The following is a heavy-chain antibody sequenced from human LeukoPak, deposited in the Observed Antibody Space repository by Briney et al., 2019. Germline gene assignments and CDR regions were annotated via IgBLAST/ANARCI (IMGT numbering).Heavy chain of an antibody. D-gene: IGHD2-2*01. CDR2: YDPEDAET. CDR3: ATGCYAGAFDM. CDR1: VYTLTQLS. V-gene: IGHV1-24*01. Sequence: ASVSVSCTVSVYTLTQLSMLWVRQAPGNGREVMGGYDPEDAETIYAQKSQARVTMTPDTSTAAAEMETRRLRSEETAVDYCATGCYAGAFDMWGQGPILTLP. J-gene: IGHJ3*02.